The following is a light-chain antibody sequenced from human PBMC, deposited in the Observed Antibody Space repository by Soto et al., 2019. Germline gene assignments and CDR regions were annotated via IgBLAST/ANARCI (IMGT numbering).Light chain of an antibody. CDR2: DVR. Sequence: QCALTQPSSMSGSPGQSITISCTRTSNDIGAYEHVSWYQQRPGRAPKVLIYDVRIRPSEVSNRFSGSKSGDTASLTISGLQAEDEAVYYCASKTTSSTVLFGGGTKLTVL. CDR3: ASKTTSSTVL. V-gene: IGLV2-14*03. J-gene: IGLJ2*01. CDR1: SNDIGAYEH.